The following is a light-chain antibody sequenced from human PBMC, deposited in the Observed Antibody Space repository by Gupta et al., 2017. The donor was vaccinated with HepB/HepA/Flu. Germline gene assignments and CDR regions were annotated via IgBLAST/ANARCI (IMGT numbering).Light chain of an antibody. CDR3: LQYNNDCS. CDR2: KAS. CDR1: QNLHTW. Sequence: DVQMTQSPSTLSASVGDRVTITCRASQNLHTWLAWYQQRPGKAPKLLIYKASSLERGVPSRFSGSGSGKEFTLTITNLQPEDFATYYCLQYNNDCSFGQGTKLEMK. J-gene: IGKJ2*04. V-gene: IGKV1-5*03.